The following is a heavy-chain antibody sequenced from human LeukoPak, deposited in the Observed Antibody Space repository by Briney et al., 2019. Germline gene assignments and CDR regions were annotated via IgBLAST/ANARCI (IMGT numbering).Heavy chain of an antibody. Sequence: SETLSLTYAVSGGSISSNSYYWGWIRQPPGKGLELIGSIYYSGSTYYNPSLKSRVTISVDTSKNQFSLKLSSVTAADTAVYYCARTRYYYNSRSYGAPYYFDYWGQGTLVTVSS. CDR1: GGSISSNSYY. V-gene: IGHV4-39*01. D-gene: IGHD3-10*01. CDR2: IYYSGST. CDR3: ARTRYYYNSRSYGAPYYFDY. J-gene: IGHJ4*02.